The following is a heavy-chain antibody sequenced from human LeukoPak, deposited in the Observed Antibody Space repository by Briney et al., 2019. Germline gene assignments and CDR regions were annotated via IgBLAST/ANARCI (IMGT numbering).Heavy chain of an antibody. D-gene: IGHD2-8*01. V-gene: IGHV1-69*06. CDR2: IIPIFGTA. CDR3: ARWGGHCTSGLCYYFDC. Sequence: GASVKVSCKASGGAFSSYAISWVRQAPGQGLEWMGGIIPIFGTANYAQKFQGRVTITADKSTSTAYMELSSLRSEDTAVYYCARWGGHCTSGLCYYFDCWGQGTLVTVSS. CDR1: GGAFSSYA. J-gene: IGHJ4*02.